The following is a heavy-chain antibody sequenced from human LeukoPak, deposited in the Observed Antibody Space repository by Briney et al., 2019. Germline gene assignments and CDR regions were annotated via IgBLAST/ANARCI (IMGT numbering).Heavy chain of an antibody. J-gene: IGHJ4*02. CDR2: IYPGDSDT. D-gene: IGHD6-6*01. CDR3: ARPRTSGSSIFDY. CDR1: GYSFTNYW. V-gene: IGHV5-51*01. Sequence: GESLKISCKGSGYSFTNYWIGWVRQMPGKGLEWMGIIYPGDSDTRYSPSFQGQVTISADKSISTAYLHWSSLKASDTAMYYCARPRTSGSSIFDYWGQGTLVTVSS.